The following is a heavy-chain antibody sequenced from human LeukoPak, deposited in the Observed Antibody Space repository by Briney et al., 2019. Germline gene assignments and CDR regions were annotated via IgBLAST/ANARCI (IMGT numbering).Heavy chain of an antibody. Sequence: GGSLRLSCAASGFSFSGYAMSWVRQPPGEGLEWVSAISGSAGHTYYAESVKGRFTVSRDNSLDTVYLQMTNLRVEDTALYYCARARSGYAFDYWGQGALVTVSS. D-gene: IGHD6-13*01. CDR3: ARARSGYAFDY. V-gene: IGHV3-23*01. J-gene: IGHJ4*02. CDR1: GFSFSGYA. CDR2: ISGSAGHT.